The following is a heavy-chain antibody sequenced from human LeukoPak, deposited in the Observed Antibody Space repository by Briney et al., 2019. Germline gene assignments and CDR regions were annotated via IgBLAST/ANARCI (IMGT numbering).Heavy chain of an antibody. J-gene: IGHJ5*02. Sequence: SETLSLTCTVSGGSISSGGYYWSWIRQHPGKGLEWIGYFYYSGSTYYNPSLKSRVTISVDTSKNQFSLKLSSVTAADTAVYYCARMGRVLWFGELRGWFDPWGQGTLVTVSS. CDR3: ARMGRVLWFGELRGWFDP. V-gene: IGHV4-31*03. CDR2: FYYSGST. CDR1: GGSISSGGYY. D-gene: IGHD3-10*01.